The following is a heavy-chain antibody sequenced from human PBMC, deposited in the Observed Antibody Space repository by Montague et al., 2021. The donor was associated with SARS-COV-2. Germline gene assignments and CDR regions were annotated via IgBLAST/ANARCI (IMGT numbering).Heavy chain of an antibody. J-gene: IGHJ6*02. CDR2: INHSGSI. CDR1: GGSFSGYY. V-gene: IGHV4-34*01. D-gene: IGHD2-2*01. CDR3: TREGYQVLWSDYYYYGMDV. Sequence: CAVYGGSFSGYYWSWIRQPPGKGLEWIGEINHSGSINYNPSLKSRATISVDTSKNQFSLKLSSVTAADTAVYYCTREGYQVLWSDYYYYGMDVWGQGTTVTVSS.